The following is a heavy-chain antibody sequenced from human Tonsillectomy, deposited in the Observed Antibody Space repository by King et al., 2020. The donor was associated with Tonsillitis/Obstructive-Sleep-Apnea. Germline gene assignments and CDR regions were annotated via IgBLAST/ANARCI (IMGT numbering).Heavy chain of an antibody. J-gene: IGHJ3*02. CDR2: ISSSSSYI. V-gene: IGHV3-21*01. D-gene: IGHD3-22*01. Sequence: VQLVESGGSLVKPGGSLRLSCAASGFTFSSYSMNWVRQAPGKGLEWVSSISSSSSYIYYADSVKGRFTISRDNAKNSLYLQMNSLRAEDTAVYYCARGAYYDSSGNAFDIWGQGTMVTVSS. CDR1: GFTFSSYS. CDR3: ARGAYYDSSGNAFDI.